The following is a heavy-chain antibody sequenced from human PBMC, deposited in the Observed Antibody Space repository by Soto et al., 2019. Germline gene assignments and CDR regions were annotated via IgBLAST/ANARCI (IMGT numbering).Heavy chain of an antibody. CDR1: GYTFTGYY. CDR3: ARDTTTISLSYYYGMDV. D-gene: IGHD5-12*01. V-gene: IGHV1-2*02. Sequence: ASVKVSCKASGYTFTGYYMHWVRQAPGQGLEWMGWINPNSGGTNYAQKFQGRVTMTRDTSISTAYMELSRLRSDDTAVYYCARDTTTISLSYYYGMDVWGQGTTVTVSS. J-gene: IGHJ6*02. CDR2: INPNSGGT.